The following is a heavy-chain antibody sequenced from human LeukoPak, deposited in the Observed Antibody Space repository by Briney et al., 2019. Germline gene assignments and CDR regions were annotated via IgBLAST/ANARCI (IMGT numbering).Heavy chain of an antibody. J-gene: IGHJ4*02. Sequence: GGSLRLSCAASGFSFSTYGMHWVRQAPGKGLEWVALIWNAGTNAYYADSVKGRFTISRDNSKNTLYLQMNSLRAEDTAVYYCVGDTPPGGDYYLDYWGQGTLVIVSS. CDR3: VGDTPPGGDYYLDY. D-gene: IGHD3-16*01. CDR1: GFSFSTYG. V-gene: IGHV3-33*01. CDR2: IWNAGTNA.